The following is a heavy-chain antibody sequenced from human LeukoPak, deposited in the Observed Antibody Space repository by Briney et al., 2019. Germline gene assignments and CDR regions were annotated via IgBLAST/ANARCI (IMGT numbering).Heavy chain of an antibody. D-gene: IGHD2-15*01. J-gene: IGHJ4*02. CDR1: GFSFTSYA. CDR3: AKGTDTSGRQNFDM. V-gene: IGHV3-23*01. CDR2: ITSSGDGT. Sequence: GGSLRLPCEASGFSFTSYAIHWVRQAPGKGLEWVSSITSSGDGTFYTDSLSGRFTISRDNAKKAVFLQMKSLKRGDSALYYCAKGTDTSGRQNFDMWGQGTLVPVSS.